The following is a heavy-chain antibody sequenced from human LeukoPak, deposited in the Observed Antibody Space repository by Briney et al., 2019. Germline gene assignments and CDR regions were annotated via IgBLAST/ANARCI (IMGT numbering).Heavy chain of an antibody. D-gene: IGHD3-22*01. V-gene: IGHV4-4*02. J-gene: IGHJ4*02. CDR2: IYHSGST. CDR3: ARVTGYMIEDYFDY. CDR1: GGSISSSNW. Sequence: ASETLSLTCAVSGGSISSSNWWSWIRQPPGKGLGWIGEIYHSGSTNYNPSLKGRVTISVDKSKTQFSLKLRSVTAADTAVYYCARVTGYMIEDYFDYWGQGTLVTVSS.